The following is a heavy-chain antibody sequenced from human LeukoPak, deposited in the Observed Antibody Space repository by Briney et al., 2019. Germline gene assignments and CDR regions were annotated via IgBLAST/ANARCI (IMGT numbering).Heavy chain of an antibody. D-gene: IGHD3-10*01. J-gene: IGHJ4*02. CDR1: GGPFSGYF. Sequence: PSESLSPTCAVAGGPFSGYFWSWIRQSSGEGLEWVGGIHNSGTTNYNPSLNSRVTISEDTSKNQFYLNLSSATAADTAVYYCARRYYYNLGSFPFDFWGQGTLVTVSS. V-gene: IGHV4-34*01. CDR3: ARRYYYNLGSFPFDF. CDR2: IHNSGTT.